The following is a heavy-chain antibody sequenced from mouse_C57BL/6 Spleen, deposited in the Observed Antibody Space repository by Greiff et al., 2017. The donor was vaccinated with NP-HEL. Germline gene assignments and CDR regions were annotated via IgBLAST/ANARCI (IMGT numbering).Heavy chain of an antibody. Sequence: EVQLQESGPGLVKPSPSLSLTCSVTGYSITSGYYWNWIRQFPGNKLEWMGYISYDGSNNYNPSLKNRISITRDTSKNQFFLKLNSVTTEDTATYYCALYGNYGYFDVWGTGTTVTVSS. CDR3: ALYGNYGYFDV. J-gene: IGHJ1*03. D-gene: IGHD2-1*01. CDR2: ISYDGSN. V-gene: IGHV3-6*01. CDR1: GYSITSGYY.